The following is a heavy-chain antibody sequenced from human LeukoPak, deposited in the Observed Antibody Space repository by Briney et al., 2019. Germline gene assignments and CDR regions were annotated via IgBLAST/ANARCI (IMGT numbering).Heavy chain of an antibody. J-gene: IGHJ4*02. Sequence: GASVKVPCKTSGYSFTIYGMSWVRQAPGQGLEWMGWISGENGDTKSAQRLQGRVTMSTDTSTSTAYMELRSLTSDDTAVYYCARAGATVTRHFDYWGQGTLVIVSS. CDR3: ARAGATVTRHFDY. D-gene: IGHD4-17*01. V-gene: IGHV1-18*01. CDR1: GYSFTIYG. CDR2: ISGENGDT.